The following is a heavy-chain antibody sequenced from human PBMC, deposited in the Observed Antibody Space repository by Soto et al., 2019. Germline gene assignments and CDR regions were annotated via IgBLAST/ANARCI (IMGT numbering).Heavy chain of an antibody. D-gene: IGHD3-16*02. CDR3: ARGNVLYDYIWGSYRTLDY. CDR2: INAGNGNT. CDR1: GYTLTSYA. J-gene: IGHJ4*02. Sequence: ASVKVSCKASGYTLTSYAMHWVRQAPGQRLEWMGWINAGNGNTKYSQKFQGRVTITRDTSASTAYMELSSLRSEDTAVYYCARGNVLYDYIWGSYRTLDYWGQGTLVTVSS. V-gene: IGHV1-3*01.